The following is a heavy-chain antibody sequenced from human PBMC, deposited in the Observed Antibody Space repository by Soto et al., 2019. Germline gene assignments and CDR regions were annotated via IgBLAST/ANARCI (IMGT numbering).Heavy chain of an antibody. J-gene: IGHJ4*02. CDR2: IYYSGST. CDR1: GGSISSYY. Sequence: PSETLSLTCTVSGGSISSYYWSWIRQPPGKGLEWIGYIYYSGSTNYNPSLKSQINKSVETSKNQFSLKLSSMNAADTVVYYCARAAGYSYGEFDYWGQGTLVTVSS. CDR3: ARAAGYSYGEFDY. D-gene: IGHD5-18*01. V-gene: IGHV4-59*01.